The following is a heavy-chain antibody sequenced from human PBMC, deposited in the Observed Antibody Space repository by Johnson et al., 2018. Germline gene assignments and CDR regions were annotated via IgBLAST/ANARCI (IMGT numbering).Heavy chain of an antibody. J-gene: IGHJ5*02. V-gene: IGHV3-33*01. CDR1: GFTFSSYG. D-gene: IGHD3-16*01. CDR3: ARDWGTVPFDP. Sequence: QVQLVESGGGVVQXGRSLRLXCVASGFTFSSYGMHWVRQAPGKGLEWVAVIWYDGSNKYYADSVKGRFTISRDNSKNTLYLQMNSPRAEDTAVYYCARDWGTVPFDPWGQGTLVTVSS. CDR2: IWYDGSNK.